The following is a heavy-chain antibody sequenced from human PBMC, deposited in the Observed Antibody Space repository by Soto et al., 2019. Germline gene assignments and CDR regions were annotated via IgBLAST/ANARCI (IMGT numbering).Heavy chain of an antibody. CDR1: GFTFSSYG. D-gene: IGHD2-15*01. CDR3: AQDRDCSGGSCYYNY. Sequence: QVQLVESGGGVVQPGRSLRLSCAASGFTFSSYGMHWVRQAPGKGLEWVAVISYDGSNKYYADSVKGRLTISRDNSKNTLYLQMNSLRAEDTAVYYCAQDRDCSGGSCYYNYWGQGTLVTVSS. J-gene: IGHJ4*02. CDR2: ISYDGSNK. V-gene: IGHV3-30*18.